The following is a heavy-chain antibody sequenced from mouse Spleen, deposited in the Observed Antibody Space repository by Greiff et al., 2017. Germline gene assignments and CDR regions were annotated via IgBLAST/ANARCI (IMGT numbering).Heavy chain of an antibody. D-gene: IGHD2-10*01. CDR3: ARASPFYGNYRDYYAMDY. Sequence: EVQLQESGPGLVKPSQSLSLTCSVTGYSITSGYYWNWIRQFPGNKLEWMGYISYDGSNNYNPSLKNRISITRDTSKNQFFLKLNSVTTEDTATYYCARASPFYGNYRDYYAMDYWGQGTSVTVSS. CDR1: GYSITSGYY. J-gene: IGHJ4*01. CDR2: ISYDGSN. V-gene: IGHV3-6*01.